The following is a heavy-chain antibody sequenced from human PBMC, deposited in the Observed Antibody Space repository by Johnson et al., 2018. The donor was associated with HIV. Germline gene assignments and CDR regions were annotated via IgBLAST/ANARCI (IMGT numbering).Heavy chain of an antibody. CDR3: ARVSNHAFAI. J-gene: IGHJ3*02. V-gene: IGHV3-30*04. CDR1: LFTFSSFA. CDR2: IHYDGSNK. Sequence: QPGRSLRLSCAASLFTFSSFAMHWVRQAPGKGLEWVAFIHYDGSNKYYVDSVKGRFTISRDNAKNSLYLQMNSLRAEDTAVYYCARVSNHAFAIWGQGTTVTISS.